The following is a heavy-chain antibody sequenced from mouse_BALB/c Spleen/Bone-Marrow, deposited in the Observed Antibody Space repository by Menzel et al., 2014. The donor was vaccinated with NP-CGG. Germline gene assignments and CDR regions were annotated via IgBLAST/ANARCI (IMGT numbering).Heavy chain of an antibody. Sequence: VQLQESGPGLVQPSQSLSITCTVSVFSLTSYGVHWVRQSPGKGLDWLGVIWSGGSTDYNAAFISRLSISKDNSKSQVFFKMNSLQVNDTAIYYCARNYYGSSYAMDYWGQGTSVTVSS. J-gene: IGHJ4*01. D-gene: IGHD1-1*01. CDR3: ARNYYGSSYAMDY. V-gene: IGHV2-2*02. CDR2: IWSGGST. CDR1: VFSLTSYG.